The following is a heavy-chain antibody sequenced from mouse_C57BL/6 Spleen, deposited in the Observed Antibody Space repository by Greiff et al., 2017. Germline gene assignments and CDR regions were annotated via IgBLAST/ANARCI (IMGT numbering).Heavy chain of an antibody. CDR2: IDPSDSET. CDR3: ARSNYGWFAY. J-gene: IGHJ3*01. V-gene: IGHV1-52*01. D-gene: IGHD2-5*01. Sequence: QVQLQQPGAELVRPGSSVKLSCKASGYTFTSYWMHWVKPRPIQGLEWIGNIDPSDSETHYNQKFKDKATLTVDKSSSAAYMQLSSLTSEDSAVYYCARSNYGWFAYWGQGTLVTVSA. CDR1: GYTFTSYW.